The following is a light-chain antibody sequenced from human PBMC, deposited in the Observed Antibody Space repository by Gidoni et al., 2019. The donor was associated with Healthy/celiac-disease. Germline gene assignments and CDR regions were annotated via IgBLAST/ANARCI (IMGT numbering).Light chain of an antibody. V-gene: IGKV1-5*03. J-gene: IGKJ1*01. CDR3: QHYGSLWT. CDR2: KAS. Sequence: DIQMTQSPSTLSASVGDSVTITCRASQSISDWLAWYQQKPGEAPNLLIYKASRLESGVPSRFSGSGSGTEFALTISSLQPNDLATYYCQHYGSLWTFGQGTKVEIK. CDR1: QSISDW.